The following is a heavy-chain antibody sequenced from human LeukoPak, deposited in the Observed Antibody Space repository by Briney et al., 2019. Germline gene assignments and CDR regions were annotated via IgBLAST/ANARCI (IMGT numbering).Heavy chain of an antibody. D-gene: IGHD2-2*01. CDR3: ARDKVVVVPAALFDYYYYYMDV. CDR1: GGSISSGSYY. J-gene: IGHJ6*03. V-gene: IGHV4-61*02. Sequence: SQTLSLTCTVSGGSISSGSYYWSWIRQPAGKGLEWIGRIYTSGSTNYNPSLKSRVTISVDTSKNQFSLKLSFVTAADTAVYYCARDKVVVVPAALFDYYYYYMDVWGKGTTVTVSS. CDR2: IYTSGST.